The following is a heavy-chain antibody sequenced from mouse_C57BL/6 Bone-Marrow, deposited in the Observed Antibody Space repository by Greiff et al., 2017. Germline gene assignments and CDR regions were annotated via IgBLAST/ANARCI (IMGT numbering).Heavy chain of an antibody. CDR2: IDPKSGGT. J-gene: IGHJ4*01. Sequence: VQLQQPGAELVKPGASVKLSCKASGYTFNSYWMHWVKQRPGRGLEWIGRIDPKSGGTKYKEKFKSKATLTVDKPSSTAYMQLSSLTSEDSAVSSCASRYAMDYWGQGTSVTVSS. CDR3: ASRYAMDY. CDR1: GYTFNSYW. V-gene: IGHV1-72*01.